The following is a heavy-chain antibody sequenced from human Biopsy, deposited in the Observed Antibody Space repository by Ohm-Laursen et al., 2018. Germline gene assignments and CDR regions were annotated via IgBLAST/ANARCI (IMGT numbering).Heavy chain of an antibody. CDR3: ATDHYGSINY. CDR1: GFTFDDNA. Sequence: SLRLSCAATGFTFDDNAMHWVRQAPGKGLEWVSGISWNSGIKDYADSVKGRFTISRDNAKNTAYLQMNSLRADDTALYYCATDHYGSINYWGQGTLVTVSS. V-gene: IGHV3-9*01. J-gene: IGHJ4*02. CDR2: ISWNSGIK. D-gene: IGHD4-17*01.